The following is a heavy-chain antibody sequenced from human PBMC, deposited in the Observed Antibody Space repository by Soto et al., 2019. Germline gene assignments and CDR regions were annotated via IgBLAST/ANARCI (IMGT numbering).Heavy chain of an antibody. Sequence: QITLKESGPTLVKPTQTLTLTCTFSGFSLSTSGVGVGWIRQPPGKALEWLALIYWDDDKRYSPSLKSRLTITKDTSKNQVVLTMTNMDPVDTATYYCAHTSYYYDSSGPRFDYWGQGTLVTVSS. J-gene: IGHJ4*02. V-gene: IGHV2-5*02. CDR2: IYWDDDK. CDR3: AHTSYYYDSSGPRFDY. D-gene: IGHD3-22*01. CDR1: GFSLSTSGVG.